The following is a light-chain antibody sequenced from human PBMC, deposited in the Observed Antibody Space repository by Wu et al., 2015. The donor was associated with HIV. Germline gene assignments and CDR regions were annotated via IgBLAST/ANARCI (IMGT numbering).Light chain of an antibody. V-gene: IGKV3-11*01. CDR1: QSVTTN. CDR3: QQRSNWPPMYT. J-gene: IGKJ2*01. Sequence: VLTQSPVTLSLSPGERATLSCRASQSVTTNLAWYQQKRGQAPKLLIYDAYKRATGIPARFSGSGSGTDFTLTISSLEPEDYAVYFCQQRSNWPPMYTFGQGTKIEIK. CDR2: DAY.